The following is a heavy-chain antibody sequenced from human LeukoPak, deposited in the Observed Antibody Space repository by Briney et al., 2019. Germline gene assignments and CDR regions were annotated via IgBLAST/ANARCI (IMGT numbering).Heavy chain of an antibody. Sequence: GRSLRLSCAASGFTFSSYSMNWVRQAPGKGLEWVSSISSSSSYIYYADSVKGRFTISRDNAKNSLYLQMNSLRAEDTAVYYCARDRNVVDFDYWGQGTLVTVSS. CDR2: ISSSSSYI. CDR1: GFTFSSYS. J-gene: IGHJ4*02. V-gene: IGHV3-21*01. D-gene: IGHD2-2*01. CDR3: ARDRNVVDFDY.